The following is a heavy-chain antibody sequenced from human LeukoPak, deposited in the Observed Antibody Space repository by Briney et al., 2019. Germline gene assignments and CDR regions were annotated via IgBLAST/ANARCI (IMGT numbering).Heavy chain of an antibody. CDR3: ARGGSLLEWSLGY. CDR2: IIPMLGAA. V-gene: IGHV1-69*13. CDR1: GGTFISFS. J-gene: IGHJ4*02. Sequence: SVKVSCKASGGTFISFSVSWVRQAPGQGLEWMGGIIPMLGAAEYAQKFQDRVTITADESTTSAYMELSSLRSDDTAVYYCARGGSLLEWSLGYWGQGTLVTVSS. D-gene: IGHD3-3*01.